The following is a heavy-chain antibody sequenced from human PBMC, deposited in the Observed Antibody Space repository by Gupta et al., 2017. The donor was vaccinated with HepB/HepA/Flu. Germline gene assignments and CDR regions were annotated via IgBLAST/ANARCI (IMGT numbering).Heavy chain of an antibody. V-gene: IGHV3-23*01. J-gene: IGHJ5*02. D-gene: IGHD6-19*01. CDR1: GFAFSDYA. Sequence: EVQLLESGGGLVQPGGSLRLSCAASGFAFSDYAMSWVRQAPGKGLGWVSAISGSGGRTYYADSVKGRFTISRDNSKNTLYLQMSDLRGEDAAIYYCAKGYSSASYNWLDPWGQGTLVTVSS. CDR3: AKGYSSASYNWLDP. CDR2: ISGSGGRT.